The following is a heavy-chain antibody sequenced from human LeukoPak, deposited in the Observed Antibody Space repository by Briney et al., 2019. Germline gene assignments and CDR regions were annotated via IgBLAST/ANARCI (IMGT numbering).Heavy chain of an antibody. CDR1: GFTFSSYA. J-gene: IGHJ3*02. CDR3: ARDRSGSNFLSVFDI. D-gene: IGHD1-26*01. V-gene: IGHV3-23*01. CDR2: ISGSGGST. Sequence: GGSLRLSCAASGFTFSSYAMSWVRQAPGKGLEWVSAISGSGGSTYYADSVKGRFTISRDNSKNTLYLQMNSLRAEDTAVYYCARDRSGSNFLSVFDIWGQGTMVTVSS.